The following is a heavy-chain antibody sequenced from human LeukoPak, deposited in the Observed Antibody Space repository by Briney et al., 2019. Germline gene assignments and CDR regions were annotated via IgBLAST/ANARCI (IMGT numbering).Heavy chain of an antibody. CDR2: IYPGDSDT. J-gene: IGHJ4*02. Sequence: RGESRQISCKGSGYSFTSYWIGWARQMPGKGLEWMGIIYPGDSDTRYSPSFQGQVTISADKSISTAYLQWSSLKASDTAMYFCARSLTARGSYALWGQGTLVTASS. V-gene: IGHV5-51*01. CDR1: GYSFTSYW. D-gene: IGHD1-26*01. CDR3: ARSLTARGSYAL.